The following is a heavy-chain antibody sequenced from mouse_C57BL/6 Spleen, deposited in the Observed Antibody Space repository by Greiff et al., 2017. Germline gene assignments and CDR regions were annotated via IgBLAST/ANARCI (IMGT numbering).Heavy chain of an antibody. CDR3: TETTVVGY. Sequence: EVKLMESGGGLVQPGGSMKLSCVASGFTFSNYWMNWVRQSPEKGLEWVAQIRLKSDNYATHYAESVKGRFTISRDDSKSSVYLQMNNLRAEDTGIYYCTETTVVGYWGQGTTLTVSS. V-gene: IGHV6-3*01. CDR2: IRLKSDNYAT. D-gene: IGHD1-1*01. CDR1: GFTFSNYW. J-gene: IGHJ2*01.